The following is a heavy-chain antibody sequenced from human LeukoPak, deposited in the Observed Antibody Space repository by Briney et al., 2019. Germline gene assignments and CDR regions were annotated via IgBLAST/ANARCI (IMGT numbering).Heavy chain of an antibody. J-gene: IGHJ4*02. CDR2: IYHSGST. D-gene: IGHD4-23*01. CDR1: GVSISGGGYS. Sequence: SQTLSLTCAVSGVSISGGGYSWSWIRQPPGKGLEWIGYIYHSGSTYYNPSLKSRVTISVDTSKNQFSLKLSSVTAADTAVYYCARVYGGTGYWGQGTLVTVSS. V-gene: IGHV4-30-2*01. CDR3: ARVYGGTGY.